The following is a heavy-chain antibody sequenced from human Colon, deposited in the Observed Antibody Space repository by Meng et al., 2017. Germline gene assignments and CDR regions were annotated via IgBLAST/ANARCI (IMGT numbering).Heavy chain of an antibody. J-gene: IGHJ4*02. Sequence: GESLKISCTASGLTFYSHAMNWVRQAPGKGLEWVSGISGDGVDTVYADSVRGRFTISRDNSKNTLYLQMNSLRAEDTAVYYCAKRLRAAAGTGGPFDYWGQGTLVTVSS. V-gene: IGHV3-23*01. D-gene: IGHD6-13*01. CDR3: AKRLRAAAGTGGPFDY. CDR2: ISGDGVDT. CDR1: GLTFYSHA.